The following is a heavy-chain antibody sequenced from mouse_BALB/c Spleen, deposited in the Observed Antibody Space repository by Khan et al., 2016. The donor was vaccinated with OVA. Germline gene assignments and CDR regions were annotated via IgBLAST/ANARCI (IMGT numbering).Heavy chain of an antibody. CDR1: GYSFTGYF. J-gene: IGHJ2*01. V-gene: IGHV1-20*02. CDR3: ARIYGSDFDY. CDR2: INPHIGET. Sequence: EVQLKESGPELVKPGASVKISCKASGYSFTGYFMNWVMQSHGKSLEWIGRINPHIGETFYNQKFKGKATLTVDESSSTAHMELRSLASEDSAVYYCARIYGSDFDYWGQGTTLTVSS. D-gene: IGHD1-1*01.